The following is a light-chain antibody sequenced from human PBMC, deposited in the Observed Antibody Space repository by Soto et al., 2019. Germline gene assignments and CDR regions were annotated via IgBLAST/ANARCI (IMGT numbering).Light chain of an antibody. V-gene: IGKV3-11*01. CDR1: QGVAGF. J-gene: IGKJ4*01. CDR3: QQRGGWPLT. Sequence: EIVLTQSPATLSLSPGERAALSCRASQGVAGFLAWYQQKPGQAPRLLIYNASNRATGIPARFSGSGSETDFTLAIDNLEPEDFAVYYCQQRGGWPLTFGGGTKVEIK. CDR2: NAS.